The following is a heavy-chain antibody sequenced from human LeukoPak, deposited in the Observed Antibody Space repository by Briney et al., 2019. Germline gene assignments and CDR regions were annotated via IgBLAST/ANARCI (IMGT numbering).Heavy chain of an antibody. J-gene: IGHJ5*02. Sequence: SQTLSLTCTVSGGSISSGSYYWNWIRQPAGKGLEWIGRIYTSGSTNYNPSLKSRVTISVDTSKNQFSLKLSSVTAADTAVYYCARGGRDDYNNWFDPWGQGTLVTVSS. CDR2: IYTSGST. V-gene: IGHV4-61*02. CDR3: ARGGRDDYNNWFDP. CDR1: GGSISSGSYY. D-gene: IGHD5-24*01.